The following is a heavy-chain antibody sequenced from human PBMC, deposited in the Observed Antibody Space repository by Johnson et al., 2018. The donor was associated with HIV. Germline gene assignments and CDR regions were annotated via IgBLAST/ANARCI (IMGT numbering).Heavy chain of an antibody. Sequence: EVQLLESGGGVVRPGGSLRLSCAASGFTFDDYGMSWVRQVPGKGLEWVSGINWNGDSKGYADSVKGRFTISRDNGKNSLYLQMNSLRAEDTAFYYCASPDGWFGEYGAFDIWGQGTMVTVSS. CDR3: ASPDGWFGEYGAFDI. CDR2: INWNGDSK. J-gene: IGHJ3*02. CDR1: GFTFDDYG. V-gene: IGHV3-20*04. D-gene: IGHD3-10*01.